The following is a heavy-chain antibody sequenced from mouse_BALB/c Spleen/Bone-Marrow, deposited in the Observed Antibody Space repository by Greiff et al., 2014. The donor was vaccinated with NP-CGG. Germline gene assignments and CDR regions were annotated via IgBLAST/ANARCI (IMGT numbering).Heavy chain of an antibody. CDR2: IYPYSGNT. CDR1: GYTFTDYN. Sequence: EVQLQQSGPELVKPGASVKISCRASGYTFTDYNMHWVKQSHGESLEWIGYIYPYSGNTAYNQRFKNKATLTVDNSSSTAHMELHSLTSEDSAVYYCARFDDDYWGFAHWGQGTLVTVSA. V-gene: IGHV1S29*02. D-gene: IGHD2-3*01. CDR3: ARFDDDYWGFAH. J-gene: IGHJ3*01.